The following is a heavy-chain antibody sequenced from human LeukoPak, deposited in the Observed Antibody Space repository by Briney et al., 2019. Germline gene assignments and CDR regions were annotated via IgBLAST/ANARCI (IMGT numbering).Heavy chain of an antibody. V-gene: IGHV4-59*12. CDR1: GGSISSYY. CDR3: ARTSSNSWSYGMDV. Sequence: PSETLSLTCTVSGGSISSYYWSWIRQPPGKGLEWIGYIYYRSTNYNPSLKSRVTISIDTSKNQFSLKLSSVTAADTAVYYCARTSSNSWSYGMDVWGQGTTVTVSS. J-gene: IGHJ6*02. CDR2: IYYRST. D-gene: IGHD6-13*01.